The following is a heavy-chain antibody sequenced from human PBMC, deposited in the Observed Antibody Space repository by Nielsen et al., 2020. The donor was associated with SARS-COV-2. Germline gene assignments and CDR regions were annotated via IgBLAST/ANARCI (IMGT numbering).Heavy chain of an antibody. D-gene: IGHD2-15*01. CDR3: ARTSGDYFDY. Sequence: SETLSLTCTVSGGSISRSTYYWGWIRQPTGKGLEWIGNVFYSGSTNYNPSLKSRVTISVDMSKNQFSLKLSSVTAADTAVYYCARTSGDYFDYWGQGTLVTVSS. V-gene: IGHV4-39*07. CDR2: VFYSGST. CDR1: GGSISRSTYY. J-gene: IGHJ4*02.